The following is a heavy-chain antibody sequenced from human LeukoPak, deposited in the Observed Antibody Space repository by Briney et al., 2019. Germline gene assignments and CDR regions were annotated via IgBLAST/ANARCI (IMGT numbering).Heavy chain of an antibody. CDR3: ARDASYGDRSFGY. D-gene: IGHD4-17*01. J-gene: IGHJ4*02. Sequence: PGGSLRLSCAASGFTFSRYGMHWVRQAPGKGLEWVAVMWYDGSNKYYADSVKGRFTISRDNSKNTLYLQMNSLRAEDTALYYCARDASYGDRSFGYWGQGTLVTVSS. V-gene: IGHV3-33*01. CDR2: MWYDGSNK. CDR1: GFTFSRYG.